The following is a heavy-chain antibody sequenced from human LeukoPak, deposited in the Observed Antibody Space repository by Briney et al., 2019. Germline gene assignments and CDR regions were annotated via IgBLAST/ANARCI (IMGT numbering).Heavy chain of an antibody. Sequence: SETLSLTCAVYGGSFSGYYWSWIRQPPGKGLEWIGEINHSGSTNYNPSLKSRVTISVDTSKNQFSLKLSSVTAADTAVYYCARGSNTRYCSSTSCYNRGTDWFDPWGQGTLVTVPS. CDR3: ARGSNTRYCSSTSCYNRGTDWFDP. J-gene: IGHJ5*02. D-gene: IGHD2-2*02. CDR2: INHSGST. V-gene: IGHV4-34*01. CDR1: GGSFSGYY.